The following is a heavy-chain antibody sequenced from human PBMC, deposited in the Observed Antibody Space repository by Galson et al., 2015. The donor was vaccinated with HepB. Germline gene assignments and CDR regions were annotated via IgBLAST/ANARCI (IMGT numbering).Heavy chain of an antibody. V-gene: IGHV5-51*01. CDR3: ASSPYKFGERGPGPCFDI. CDR2: VYPGDSDT. D-gene: IGHD3-10*01. Sequence: QSGAEVKKPGESLKISCKGSGYSFTSYWIGWVRQMPGKGLEWMGIVYPGDSDTRYSPSFQGQVTISADKSISTAYLQWSSLKASDTAMYYCASSPYKFGERGPGPCFDIWGQGTMDTVSS. CDR1: GYSFTSYW. J-gene: IGHJ3*02.